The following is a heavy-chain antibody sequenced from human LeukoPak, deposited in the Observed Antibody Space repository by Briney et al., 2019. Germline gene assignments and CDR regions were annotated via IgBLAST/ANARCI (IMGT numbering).Heavy chain of an antibody. CDR1: GYTFTGYY. J-gene: IGHJ4*02. Sequence: ASVKVSCKGCGYTFTGYYMHGVRQARGRGVAGMGRINHNGGGTNYAQKFQGRVTMTRDTPISTAYMEMSRLRSDDTAVYYCARGQSATPQYWGQGTLVTVSS. CDR3: ARGQSATPQY. CDR2: INHNGGGT. V-gene: IGHV1-2*06. D-gene: IGHD2-15*01.